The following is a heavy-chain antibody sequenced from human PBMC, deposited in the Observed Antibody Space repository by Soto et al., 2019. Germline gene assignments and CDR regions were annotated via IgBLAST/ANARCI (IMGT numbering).Heavy chain of an antibody. CDR2: ISGSSSYI. Sequence: WGSLRLSCAASGFTFSSYSMNWVRQAPGKGLEWVSSISGSSSYIYYADSVKGRFTISRDNAKNSLYLQMNSLRAEDTAVYYCAREAYYDILTGYPSNYYYYGMDVWGQGTTVTVSS. D-gene: IGHD3-9*01. V-gene: IGHV3-21*01. CDR1: GFTFSSYS. CDR3: AREAYYDILTGYPSNYYYYGMDV. J-gene: IGHJ6*02.